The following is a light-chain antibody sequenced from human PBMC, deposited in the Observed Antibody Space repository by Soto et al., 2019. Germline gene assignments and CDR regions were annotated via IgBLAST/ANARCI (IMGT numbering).Light chain of an antibody. V-gene: IGKV3-11*01. CDR1: QSVSNY. CDR2: DTS. CDR3: HQRTDWPIT. Sequence: EIVLTQSPATLSLSPGERATLSCRASQSVSNYLAWYQQKPGQAPRLLIYDTSNRATGVPGRFSGSGSGTDFTLTINGLEPEDFAVYFCHQRTDWPITFGQGSRLDIK. J-gene: IGKJ5*01.